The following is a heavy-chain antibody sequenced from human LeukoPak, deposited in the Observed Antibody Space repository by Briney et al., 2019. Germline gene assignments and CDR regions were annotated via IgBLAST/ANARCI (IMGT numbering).Heavy chain of an antibody. CDR1: GGSISSYY. Sequence: SETLSLTCTVPGGSISSYYWSWIRQPPGKGLEWIGYIYYSGSTNYNPSLKSRVTISVDTSKNQFSLKLSSVTAADTAVYYCARDTAAAGSGFDYWGQGTLVTVSS. CDR3: ARDTAAAGSGFDY. CDR2: IYYSGST. J-gene: IGHJ4*02. D-gene: IGHD6-13*01. V-gene: IGHV4-59*01.